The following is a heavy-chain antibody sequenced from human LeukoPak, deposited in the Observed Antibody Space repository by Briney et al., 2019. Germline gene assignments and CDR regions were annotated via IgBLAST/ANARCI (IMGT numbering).Heavy chain of an antibody. CDR1: GFTFSSYG. Sequence: GGSLRLSCAASGFTFSSYGMHWVRQAPGKGPEWVAFIRYDGSNKYYADSVKGRFTISRDNSKNTLYLQMNSLRAEDTAVYYCAKAVYGSGSYYKRPLDYWGKGTLVTVSS. CDR3: AKAVYGSGSYYKRPLDY. D-gene: IGHD3-10*01. J-gene: IGHJ4*02. CDR2: IRYDGSNK. V-gene: IGHV3-30*02.